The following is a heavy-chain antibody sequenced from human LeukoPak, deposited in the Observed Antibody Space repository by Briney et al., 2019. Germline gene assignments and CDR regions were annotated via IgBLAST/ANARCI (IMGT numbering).Heavy chain of an antibody. V-gene: IGHV3-23*01. J-gene: IGHJ4*02. CDR2: ISGSGGST. Sequence: GGSLRLSCAASGFTFSSYGMSWVRQAPGKGLEWVSAISGSGGSTYYADSVKGRFTISRDNSKNTLYLQMNSLRAEDTAVYYCANSLWELSNSDYWGQGTLVTVSS. CDR1: GFTFSSYG. CDR3: ANSLWELSNSDY. D-gene: IGHD1-26*01.